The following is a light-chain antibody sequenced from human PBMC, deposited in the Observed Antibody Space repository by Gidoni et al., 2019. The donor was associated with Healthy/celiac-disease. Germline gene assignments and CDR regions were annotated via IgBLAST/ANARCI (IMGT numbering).Light chain of an antibody. CDR3: QQYYSTPRWT. J-gene: IGKJ1*01. CDR1: QSVLYSYNNKNY. V-gene: IGKV4-1*01. CDR2: WAS. Sequence: DIVMTQSPDSLAVSLGERDTIHCKSSQSVLYSYNNKNYLAWYQQKPGQPPKLLIYWASTRESGVPDRFSGSGSGTDFTLTISSLQAEDVAVYYCQQYYSTPRWTFGQGTKVEIK.